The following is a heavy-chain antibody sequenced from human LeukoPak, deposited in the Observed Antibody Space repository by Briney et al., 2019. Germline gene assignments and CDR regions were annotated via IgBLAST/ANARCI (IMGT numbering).Heavy chain of an antibody. Sequence: GGSLRLSCAASGFTFSSYGMTWVRQAPGKGLEWVSSISSSSSYIYYADSVKGRFTISRDNAKNSLYLQMNSLRAEDTAVYYCARETRSYYFLALDVWGKGTTVTVSS. D-gene: IGHD1-26*01. CDR1: GFTFSSYG. CDR3: ARETRSYYFLALDV. J-gene: IGHJ6*04. V-gene: IGHV3-21*01. CDR2: ISSSSSYI.